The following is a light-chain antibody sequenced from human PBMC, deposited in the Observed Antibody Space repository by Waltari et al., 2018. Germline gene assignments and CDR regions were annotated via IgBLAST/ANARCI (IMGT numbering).Light chain of an antibody. Sequence: QSALTQPASVSGSPGQSITIPCTGTSSDVGGYNYVSWYQPHPGKAPKVMIYDVSKRPSGVSSRFSGSKSGNTASLTISGLQTEDEADYYCSSYTSSSALVFGGGTKLTVL. J-gene: IGLJ2*01. V-gene: IGLV2-14*01. CDR2: DVS. CDR3: SSYTSSSALV. CDR1: SSDVGGYNY.